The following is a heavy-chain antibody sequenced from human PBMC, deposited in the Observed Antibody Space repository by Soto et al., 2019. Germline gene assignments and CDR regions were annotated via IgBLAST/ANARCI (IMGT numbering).Heavy chain of an antibody. Sequence: QVQLQESGPGLVKPSGTLSLTCAVSGGSISSSHWWTWVRQSPGKGLEYIGEISHSGTSNSNPSLKRRGTLSVDKSKNHFSLTLTSVTAADTAVYYCARVVLTITRGAFDAWGQGTLVSVSS. CDR1: GGSISSSHW. CDR3: ARVVLTITRGAFDA. V-gene: IGHV4-4*02. J-gene: IGHJ3*01. D-gene: IGHD3-10*01. CDR2: ISHSGTS.